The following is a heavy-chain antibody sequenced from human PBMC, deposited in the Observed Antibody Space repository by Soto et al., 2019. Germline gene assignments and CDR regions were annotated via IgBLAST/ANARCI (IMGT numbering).Heavy chain of an antibody. Sequence: ASVKVSCKASGYTFTGYYMHWVRQAPGQGLEWMGWINPNSGGTNYAQKFQGWVTMTRDTSISTAYMELRRLRYGDTAVYYCARADVRDAFDIWGQGTMVTVSS. CDR1: GYTFTGYY. CDR3: ARADVRDAFDI. V-gene: IGHV1-2*04. CDR2: INPNSGGT. J-gene: IGHJ3*02.